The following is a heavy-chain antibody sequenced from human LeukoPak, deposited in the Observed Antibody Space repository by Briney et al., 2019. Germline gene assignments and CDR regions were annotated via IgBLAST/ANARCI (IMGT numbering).Heavy chain of an antibody. Sequence: GGSLRLSCAASGFTFSSYAMSWVRQAPGKGLEWVSAISGSGGSTYYADSVKGRFTISRDNSKNTLYLQMNSLRAEDTAVYYCARDGYYDFWSGYGYWGQGTLVTVSS. D-gene: IGHD3-3*01. J-gene: IGHJ4*02. CDR2: ISGSGGST. CDR1: GFTFSSYA. CDR3: ARDGYYDFWSGYGY. V-gene: IGHV3-23*01.